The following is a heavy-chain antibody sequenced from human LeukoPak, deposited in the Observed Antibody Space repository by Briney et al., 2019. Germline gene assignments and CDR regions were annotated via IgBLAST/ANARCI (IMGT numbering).Heavy chain of an antibody. CDR3: ARDLRVVSSGYFDL. D-gene: IGHD5/OR15-5a*01. CDR2: IIPIFGTA. V-gene: IGHV1-69*05. CDR1: GGTFTIYA. Sequence: GASVKVSFKSSGGTFTIYAISWVRQAPGQGLEWMGGIIPIFGTANYAHKFQGRVTITTDESTSTAYMELSSLRSEDTAVYYCARDLRVVSSGYFDLWGRGTLVTVSS. J-gene: IGHJ2*01.